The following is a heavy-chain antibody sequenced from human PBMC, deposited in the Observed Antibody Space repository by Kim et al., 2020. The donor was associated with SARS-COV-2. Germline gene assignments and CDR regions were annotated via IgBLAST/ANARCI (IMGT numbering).Heavy chain of an antibody. CDR1: GGSISGSDYY. J-gene: IGHJ3*02. D-gene: IGHD1-7*01. CDR3: ARPLKLTLRTPLDI. V-gene: IGHV4-39*01. CDR2: IFYSGTT. Sequence: SETLSLTCTVSGGSISGSDYYWGWLRQPPGKGLEWIGSIFYSGTTYYNPSLRSRVTISVDTSKNQFSLRLSSVTAADTAVYYCARPLKLTLRTPLDIWGQGTMVSVSS.